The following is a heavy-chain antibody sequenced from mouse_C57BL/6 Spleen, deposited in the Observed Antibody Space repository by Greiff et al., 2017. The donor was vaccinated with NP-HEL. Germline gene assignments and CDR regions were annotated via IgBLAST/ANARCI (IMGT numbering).Heavy chain of an antibody. D-gene: IGHD2-4*01. V-gene: IGHV5-6*01. CDR3: ARQGYDYGRTWFAY. CDR1: GFTFSSYG. CDR2: ISSGGSYT. J-gene: IGHJ3*01. Sequence: EVQGVESGGDLVKPGGSLKLSCAASGFTFSSYGMSWVRQTPDQRLEWVATISSGGSYTYYPDSVKGRFTISRDNAKNTLYLQMSSLKSEDTAMYYCARQGYDYGRTWFAYWGQGTLVTVSA.